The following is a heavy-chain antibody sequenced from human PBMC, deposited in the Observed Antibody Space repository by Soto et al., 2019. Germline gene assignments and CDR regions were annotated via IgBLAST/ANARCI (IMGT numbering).Heavy chain of an antibody. CDR1: GFTFSNAW. V-gene: IGHV3-15*07. Sequence: EVHLVESGGGLVKPGGSLRLSCAASGFTFSNAWIYWVRQAPGKGLEWVGRIKSKTAGGATDFAARGKGRFANSRDDAKHMVYLQMKSLKPDDTGIYYCTRHSYGTMIVGRCDYWGHGTLVTVSS. CDR2: IKSKTAGGAT. CDR3: TRHSYGTMIVGRCDY. D-gene: IGHD3-22*01. J-gene: IGHJ4*01.